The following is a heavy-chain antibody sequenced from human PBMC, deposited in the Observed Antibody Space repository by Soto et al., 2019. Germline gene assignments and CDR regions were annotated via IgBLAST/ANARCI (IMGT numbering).Heavy chain of an antibody. J-gene: IGHJ6*02. D-gene: IGHD3-16*01. CDR2: IVPMFGTT. V-gene: IGHV1-69*06. Sequence: QVQLVQSGAEVKKPGSSVKVSCKASGGTFSNHAISWVRQAPGQGLEWMGGIVPMFGTTNYAQKFQGRVTTTADKSTNTAYMELSSLTSEDTAVYYCARADDFDYYYGVDVWGQGTTVTVSS. CDR3: ARADDFDYYYGVDV. CDR1: GGTFSNHA.